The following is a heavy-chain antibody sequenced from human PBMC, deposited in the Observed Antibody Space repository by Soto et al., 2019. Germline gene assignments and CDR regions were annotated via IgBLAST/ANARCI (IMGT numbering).Heavy chain of an antibody. CDR2: INPDGTGT. CDR3: ARKGEVTGLKY. Sequence: EVQLVESGGGLVQPGGSLRVSCAASGCIFTDYWLHWVRQVPGEGLEWLSRINPDGTGTDYADSVKGRFTVSRDNAKNTLYLQMNSLRAEDTAVYYCARKGEVTGLKYWCQGTLVTVSS. D-gene: IGHD1-20*01. CDR1: GCIFTDYW. V-gene: IGHV3-74*01. J-gene: IGHJ4*02.